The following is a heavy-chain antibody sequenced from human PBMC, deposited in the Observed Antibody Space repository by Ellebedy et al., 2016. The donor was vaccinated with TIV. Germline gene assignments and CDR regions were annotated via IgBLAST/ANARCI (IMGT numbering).Heavy chain of an antibody. CDR1: GFTFTSSA. V-gene: IGHV1-58*02. J-gene: IGHJ4*02. Sequence: SVKVSXXASGFTFTSSAMQWVRQARGQRLEWIGWIVVGSGNTNYAQKFQERVTITRDMSTSTAYMELSSLRSEDTAVYYCARVPRSGGSYWGGSDYWGQGTLVTVSS. CDR3: ARVPRSGGSYWGGSDY. D-gene: IGHD1-26*01. CDR2: IVVGSGNT.